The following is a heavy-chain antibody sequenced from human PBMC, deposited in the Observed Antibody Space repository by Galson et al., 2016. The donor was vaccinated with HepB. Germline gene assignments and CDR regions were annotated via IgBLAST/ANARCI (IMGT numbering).Heavy chain of an antibody. D-gene: IGHD2-15*01. V-gene: IGHV3-53*01. CDR1: GFSVSTHY. J-gene: IGHJ4*02. CDR2: VYSGGSR. Sequence: SLRLSCAASGFSVSTHYMTWFRQPPGKGLEWVSVVYSGGSRYYADSVRGRFTISKDTTTNTVYLQMNRLRAEDTAVYYCARDQGGGHRRASDFWGQGTLVTVSS. CDR3: ARDQGGGHRRASDF.